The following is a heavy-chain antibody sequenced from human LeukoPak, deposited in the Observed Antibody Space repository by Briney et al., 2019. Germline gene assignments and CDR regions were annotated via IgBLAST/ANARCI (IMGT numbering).Heavy chain of an antibody. J-gene: IGHJ3*02. CDR2: IFYSGST. Sequence: SETLSLTCTVSGGSISSYYWSWIRQPPGKGLEWIGYIFYSGSTNYNPSLKSRVTISVDTSKNQFSLKPYSVTAADTAVYYCARGGDPYGDYVGGAFDIWGQETMVTVSS. CDR1: GGSISSYY. V-gene: IGHV4-59*01. CDR3: ARGGDPYGDYVGGAFDI. D-gene: IGHD4-17*01.